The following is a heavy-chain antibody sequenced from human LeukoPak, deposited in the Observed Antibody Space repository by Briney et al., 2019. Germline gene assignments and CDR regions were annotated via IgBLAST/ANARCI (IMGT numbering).Heavy chain of an antibody. D-gene: IGHD3-22*01. CDR2: IYYSGST. J-gene: IGHJ6*02. CDR1: GGSISSGGYS. CDR3: ARDREYYDSSGYLGYYGMDV. V-gene: IGHV4-30-2*05. Sequence: PSETLSLTCAVSGGSISSGGYSWSWIRQPPGKGLEWIGYIYYSGSTYYNPSLKSRVTISVDTSKNQFSLKLSSVTAADTAVYYCARDREYYDSSGYLGYYGMDVWGQGTTVTVSS.